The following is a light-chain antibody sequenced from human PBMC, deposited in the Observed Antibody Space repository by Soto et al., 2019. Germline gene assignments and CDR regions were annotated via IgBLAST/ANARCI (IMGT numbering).Light chain of an antibody. CDR3: QQRSNWPPIT. Sequence: EIVLTQSPATLSLSPGERATLSCRASQSVSSYLAWNQQNPGQAPRLLIYDASNRATGIPARSSGGVSGKAFTLPTSSLGPKNFAVYYCQQRSNWPPITFGQGTRLEIK. V-gene: IGKV3-11*01. CDR1: QSVSSY. J-gene: IGKJ5*01. CDR2: DAS.